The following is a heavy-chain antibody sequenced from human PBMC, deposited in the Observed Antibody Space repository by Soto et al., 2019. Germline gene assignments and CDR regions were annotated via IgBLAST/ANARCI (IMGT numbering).Heavy chain of an antibody. V-gene: IGHV2-5*01. Sequence: GSGPTLVNPTQTLTLTCTFSGFSLSTSGVGLGWIRQPPGKPLEWLALIYWNDVKRYSPSLKSRLTITKHTSKNQVVLTMTNMDPVDTATYYCAHSYTAPGYSGYDWYYWGQGTLVTVSS. J-gene: IGHJ4*02. D-gene: IGHD5-12*01. CDR3: AHSYTAPGYSGYDWYY. CDR1: GFSLSTSGVG. CDR2: IYWNDVK.